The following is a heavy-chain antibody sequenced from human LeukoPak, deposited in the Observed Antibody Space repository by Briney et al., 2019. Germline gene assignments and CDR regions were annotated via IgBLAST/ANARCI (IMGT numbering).Heavy chain of an antibody. CDR3: AKNSYYGSGSYIGYMDV. D-gene: IGHD3-10*01. Sequence: PGGSLRLSCAASGFTFSSYAMSWVRQAPGKGLEWVSAISGSGGSTYYADSVKGRFTISRDNSKNTLHLQMNSLRAEDTAVYYCAKNSYYGSGSYIGYMDVWGKGTTVTVSS. V-gene: IGHV3-23*01. CDR1: GFTFSSYA. J-gene: IGHJ6*03. CDR2: ISGSGGST.